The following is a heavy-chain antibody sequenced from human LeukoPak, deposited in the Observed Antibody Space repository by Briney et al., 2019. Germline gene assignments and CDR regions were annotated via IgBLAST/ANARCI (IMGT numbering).Heavy chain of an antibody. J-gene: IGHJ1*01. CDR2: INPDGRDT. CDR1: GFTFSNYW. D-gene: IGHD2-21*02. Sequence: GGSLRLSCAASGFTFSNYWVHWVRQAPGKGLEWVAHINPDGRDTYYVDSVKGRFTISRDNAQNSMYLQMNSLRVEDTAVYYCTSWGDTTAEYFQRWGQGTLVTVS. CDR3: TSWGDTTAEYFQR. V-gene: IGHV3-7*01.